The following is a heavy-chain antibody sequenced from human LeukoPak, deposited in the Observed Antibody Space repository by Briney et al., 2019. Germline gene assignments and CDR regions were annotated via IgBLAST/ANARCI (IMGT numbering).Heavy chain of an antibody. Sequence: GESLKISCKGSGYSFTSYWIGWVRQMPGKGLEWMGIIYPGDSDTRYSPSFQGQVTISADKSISTAYLQWSSLKASDTAMYYCARRLVPAAMPSYYYYGMDVWGQGTTVTVSS. V-gene: IGHV5-51*01. CDR2: IYPGDSDT. CDR1: GYSFTSYW. J-gene: IGHJ6*02. CDR3: ARRLVPAAMPSYYYYGMDV. D-gene: IGHD2-2*01.